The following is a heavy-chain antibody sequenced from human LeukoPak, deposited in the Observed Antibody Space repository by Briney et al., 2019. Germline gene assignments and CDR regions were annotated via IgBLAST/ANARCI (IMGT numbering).Heavy chain of an antibody. Sequence: SETLSLTCAVYGGSFSGYYWSWIRQSPGKGLEWIGEINHSGSTNYNPSLKSRVTISVDTSKNQFSLKLSSVTAADTAVYYCARGGVAARRGLSYWGQGTLVTVSS. V-gene: IGHV4-34*01. D-gene: IGHD6-6*01. CDR1: GGSFSGYY. CDR2: INHSGST. CDR3: ARGGVAARRGLSY. J-gene: IGHJ4*02.